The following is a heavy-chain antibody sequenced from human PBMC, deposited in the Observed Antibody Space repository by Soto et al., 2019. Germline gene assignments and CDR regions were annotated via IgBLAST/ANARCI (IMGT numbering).Heavy chain of an antibody. CDR1: GGSISSASFY. V-gene: IGHV4-39*07. D-gene: IGHD2-21*02. CDR2: IYYSGST. J-gene: IGHJ5*02. Sequence: PSETLSLTCTVSGGSISSASFYWVWIRQPPGKGLEWIGSIYYSGSTYYYPSLKSRVTISVDTSKNQFSLKLSSVTAADTAVYYCARAMVVTQNWFDHWGQGTLVTVS. CDR3: ARAMVVTQNWFDH.